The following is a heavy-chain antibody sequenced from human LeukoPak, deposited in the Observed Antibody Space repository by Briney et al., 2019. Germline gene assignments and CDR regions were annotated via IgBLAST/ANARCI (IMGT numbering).Heavy chain of an antibody. V-gene: IGHV4-39*07. CDR2: IYYSGST. J-gene: IGHJ4*02. CDR1: GGSISSSSYY. CDR3: ARAPDHYYDSSGYFGSFDY. D-gene: IGHD3-22*01. Sequence: SSETLSLTCTVSGGSISSSSYYWGWIRQPPGKGLEWIGSIYYSGSTYYNPSLKSRVTISVDTSKNQFSLKLSSVTAADTAVYYCARAPDHYYDSSGYFGSFDYWGQGTLVTVSS.